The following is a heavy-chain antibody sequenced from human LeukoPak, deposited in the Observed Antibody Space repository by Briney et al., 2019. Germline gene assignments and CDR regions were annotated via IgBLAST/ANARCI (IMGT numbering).Heavy chain of an antibody. CDR1: GASVSSYY. CDR3: ARFQSSGSYSDY. CDR2: IDASGST. V-gene: IGHV4-4*07. Sequence: SETLSLTCTVSGASVSSYYWIWIRQPAGRGLEWIGRIDASGSTNYNPSLKSRVTISVDTSKNQFSLKLSSVTAADTAVYYCARFQSSGSYSDYWGQGTLVTVSS. D-gene: IGHD3-10*01. J-gene: IGHJ4*02.